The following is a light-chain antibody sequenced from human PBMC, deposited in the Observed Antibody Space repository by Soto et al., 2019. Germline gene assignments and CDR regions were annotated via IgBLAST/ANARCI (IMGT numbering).Light chain of an antibody. CDR2: AAS. V-gene: IGKV1-27*01. Sequence: DIQMTQSPSSLSASVGDRVTITCRASQGISNYLAWYQQNPGKVPKLMIYAASTLQSGVPSRFSGSGSGTDFTLTIRSLQPEDVATYYCPKYNSAPRTFGQGTKVEIK. J-gene: IGKJ1*01. CDR1: QGISNY. CDR3: PKYNSAPRT.